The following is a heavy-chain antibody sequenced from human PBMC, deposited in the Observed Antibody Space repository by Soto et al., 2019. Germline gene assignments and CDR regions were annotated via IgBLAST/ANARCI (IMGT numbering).Heavy chain of an antibody. V-gene: IGHV4-30-4*01. D-gene: IGHD5-12*01. Sequence: SENLSLTCTVSGGSIRSGDYYWSWIRQPPGKGLEWIGYIYYSGRTFHNPSLKSRVTISVDTSKNQFSLTLSSVTAADTAVYFCARVGYVDCNFDYWGQGTRVT. J-gene: IGHJ4*02. CDR1: GGSIRSGDYY. CDR3: ARVGYVDCNFDY. CDR2: IYYSGRT.